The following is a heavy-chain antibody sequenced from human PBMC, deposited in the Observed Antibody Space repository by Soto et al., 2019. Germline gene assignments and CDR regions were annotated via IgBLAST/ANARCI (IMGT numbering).Heavy chain of an antibody. CDR3: ARVAEYSSSSFDY. CDR2: IYYSGST. D-gene: IGHD6-6*01. Sequence: QVQLQESGPGLVKPSETLSLTCTVSGGSISSYYWSWIRQPPGKGLEWIGYIYYSGSTHYNPSLKSRVTIAVDTSKNQFSLKLSSVTAADTAVYYCARVAEYSSSSFDYWGQGTLVTVSS. J-gene: IGHJ4*02. CDR1: GGSISSYY. V-gene: IGHV4-59*01.